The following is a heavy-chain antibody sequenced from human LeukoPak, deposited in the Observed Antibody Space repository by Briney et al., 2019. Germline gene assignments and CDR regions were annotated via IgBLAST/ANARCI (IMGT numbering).Heavy chain of an antibody. CDR3: ARDSFPRSSSWYYYYYGMDV. CDR2: IIPIFGTA. Sequence: SVKVSCKASGGTFSSYAISWVRQAPGQGLEWMGGIIPIFGTANYAQKFQGRVTIIADESTSTAYMELSSLRSEDTAVYYCARDSFPRSSSWYYYYYGMDVWGQGTTVTVSS. D-gene: IGHD6-13*01. CDR1: GGTFSSYA. J-gene: IGHJ6*02. V-gene: IGHV1-69*13.